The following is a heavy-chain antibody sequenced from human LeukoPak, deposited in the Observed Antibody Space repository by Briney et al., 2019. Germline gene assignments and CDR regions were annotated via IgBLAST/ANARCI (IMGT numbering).Heavy chain of an antibody. Sequence: PSETLSLTCTVSGGSISSYYWSWIRQPPGRGLEWIGYIYYSGSTNYNPSLKSRVTISVDTSKNQFSLKLSSVTAADTAVYYCASLCGGDCYRAQDAFDIWGQGTMVTVSS. D-gene: IGHD2-21*01. J-gene: IGHJ3*02. V-gene: IGHV4-59*01. CDR1: GGSISSYY. CDR2: IYYSGST. CDR3: ASLCGGDCYRAQDAFDI.